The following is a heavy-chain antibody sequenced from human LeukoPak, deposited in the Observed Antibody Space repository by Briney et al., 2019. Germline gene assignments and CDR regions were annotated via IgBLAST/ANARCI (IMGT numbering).Heavy chain of an antibody. J-gene: IGHJ4*02. CDR1: GFTFSDYY. CDR3: GRSIQAAAVDY. D-gene: IGHD6-13*01. CDR2: ISSSSSYR. V-gene: IGHV3-11*03. Sequence: GGSLRLSCAASGFTFSDYYMSWIRQAPGKGLEWVSYISSSSSYRNYADSVRGRFTISRANAKNSLYLQMNSLRAEDTAVYSCGRSIQAAAVDYWGQGTLVTVSS.